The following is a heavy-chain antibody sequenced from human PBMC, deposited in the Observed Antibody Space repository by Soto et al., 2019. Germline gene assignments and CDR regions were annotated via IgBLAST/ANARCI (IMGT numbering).Heavy chain of an antibody. CDR3: ARRERYYGSPGWFDP. J-gene: IGHJ5*01. V-gene: IGHV4-39*01. Sequence: SETLSLTCSVSGASINNFAYYWGWIRQPPGKGLEWIGTVYYNENTYYNPSLKSRVAISVDTAKNQFSLNLRSVTAADTAIYFCARRERYYGSPGWFDPWGQGTLVTVS. D-gene: IGHD3-10*01. CDR1: GASINNFAYY. CDR2: VYYNENT.